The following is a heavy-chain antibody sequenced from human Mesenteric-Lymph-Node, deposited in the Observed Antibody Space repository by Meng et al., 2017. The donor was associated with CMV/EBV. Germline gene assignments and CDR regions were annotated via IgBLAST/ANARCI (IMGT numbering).Heavy chain of an antibody. CDR2: INHSGST. J-gene: IGHJ4*02. D-gene: IGHD2-15*01. Sequence: SFSGYYWRGIGQPPGKGLEWIGEINHSGSTDYNPSLKSRVTISVDTSKNQFSLKLSSVTAADTAVYYCAREFGYCSGGSCYGGFFEYWGQGSLVTVSS. CDR1: SFSGYY. V-gene: IGHV4-34*01. CDR3: AREFGYCSGGSCYGGFFEY.